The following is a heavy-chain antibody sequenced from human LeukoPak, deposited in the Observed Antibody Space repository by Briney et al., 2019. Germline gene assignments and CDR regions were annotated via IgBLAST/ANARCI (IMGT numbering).Heavy chain of an antibody. J-gene: IGHJ4*02. CDR1: GFTFSNAW. CDR2: IKQDGSEK. V-gene: IGHV3-7*03. CDR3: ARWERWLQFDY. D-gene: IGHD5-24*01. Sequence: GGSLRLSCAASGFTFSNAWMSWVRQAPGKGLEWVANIKQDGSEKYYVDSVKGRFTISRDNAKNSLYLQMNSLRAEDTAVYYCARWERWLQFDYWGQGTLVTVSS.